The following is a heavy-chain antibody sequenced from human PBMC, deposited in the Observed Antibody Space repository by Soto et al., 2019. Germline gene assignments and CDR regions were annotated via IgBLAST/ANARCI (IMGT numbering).Heavy chain of an antibody. CDR2: IDWSDDK. CDR3: ARTHVAGAIPWYYFDF. D-gene: IGHD1-26*01. CDR1: GFSLTSSGIS. V-gene: IGHV2-70*01. J-gene: IGHJ4*02. Sequence: SCPTLVNPTQTLTLTCTFSGFSLTSSGISVSWIRQSPGRALEWLALIDWSDDKYYNTSLKTRLTISKDTSKNQVVLTMTSMDPVDTATYYCARTHVAGAIPWYYFDFWGQGTLVTV.